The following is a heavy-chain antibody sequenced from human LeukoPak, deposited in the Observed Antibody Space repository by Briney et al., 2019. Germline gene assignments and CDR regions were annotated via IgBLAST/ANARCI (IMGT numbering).Heavy chain of an antibody. CDR2: IYYSGRT. CDR3: ARRRYYDGSGYLE. CDR1: GDSISSYY. D-gene: IGHD3-22*01. V-gene: IGHV4-39*01. J-gene: IGHJ1*01. Sequence: PSETLSLTCSVSGDSISSYYWSWIRQPPGKGLEWIGTIYYSGRTYYSPSLKSRVTMSVDPSNNQFSLNLRSVTAADTAVYYCARRRYYDGSGYLEWGQGTLLSVSS.